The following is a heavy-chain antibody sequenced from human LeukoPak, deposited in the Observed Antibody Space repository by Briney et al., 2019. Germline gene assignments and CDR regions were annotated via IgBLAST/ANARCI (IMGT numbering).Heavy chain of an antibody. CDR2: IYYSGST. J-gene: IGHJ6*03. D-gene: IGHD5-18*01. V-gene: IGHV4-30-4*08. CDR3: ARDVDTAVDYYYYMDV. Sequence: PSQTLSLTCTVSGGSISSGDYYWSWIRQPPGKGLEWIGYIYYSGSTYYNPSLKSRVTISVDTSKNQFSLKLSSVTAAETAVYYCARDVDTAVDYYYYMDVWGKGTTVTVSS. CDR1: GGSISSGDYY.